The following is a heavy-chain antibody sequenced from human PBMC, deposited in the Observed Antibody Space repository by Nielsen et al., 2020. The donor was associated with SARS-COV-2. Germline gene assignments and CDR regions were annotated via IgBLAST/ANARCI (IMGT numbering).Heavy chain of an antibody. Sequence: GESLKISCAASGFTFSSYSMNWVRQAPGKGLEWVSSISSSSSYIYYADSVKGRFTISRDNAKNSLYLQMNSLRAEDTAVYYCARDPEVGATTGAAFDIWGQGTMVTVSS. V-gene: IGHV3-21*01. D-gene: IGHD1-26*01. CDR3: ARDPEVGATTGAAFDI. CDR2: ISSSSSYI. CDR1: GFTFSSYS. J-gene: IGHJ3*02.